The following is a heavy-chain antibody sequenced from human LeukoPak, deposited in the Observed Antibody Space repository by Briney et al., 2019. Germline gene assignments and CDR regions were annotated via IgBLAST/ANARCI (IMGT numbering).Heavy chain of an antibody. Sequence: SETLSLTCSVSGGSITSSSHYWGWIRQPPGKGLEWIGSIYYSVSTYYNPSLKSRVTISVDTSKNQFSLRLTSVTAADTAVYYCARRTSSGGYFDYWGQGTLVTASS. D-gene: IGHD2-2*01. J-gene: IGHJ4*02. CDR1: GGSITSSSHY. CDR3: ARRTSSGGYFDY. CDR2: IYYSVST. V-gene: IGHV4-39*01.